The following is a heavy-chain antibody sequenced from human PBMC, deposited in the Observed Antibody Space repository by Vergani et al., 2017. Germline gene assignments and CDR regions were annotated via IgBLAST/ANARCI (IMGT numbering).Heavy chain of an antibody. V-gene: IGHV1-46*01. J-gene: IGHJ5*02. Sequence: QVQLVQSGAEVKKPGAPVKVSCKASGSTFTSYYMHWVRQAPGQGLEWMGIINPSGGSTSYAQKFQGRVTMTRDTSTITVYMELSSQRSENTAVYYCTGDSRYCSRTSCYVGRDLFDPWGQGTVVAVSA. CDR1: GSTFTSYY. CDR3: TGDSRYCSRTSCYVGRDLFDP. CDR2: INPSGGST. D-gene: IGHD2-2*01.